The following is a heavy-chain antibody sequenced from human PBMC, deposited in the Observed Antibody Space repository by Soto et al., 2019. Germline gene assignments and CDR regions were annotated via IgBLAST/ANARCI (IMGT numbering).Heavy chain of an antibody. V-gene: IGHV3-23*01. CDR2: ISGSGSSI. CDR3: AKEAEVPYFDY. Sequence: EVQLLESGGGLGQPGGSLRLSCAASGFTFSSYAMTWVRQAPGKGLEWVSAISGSGSSIFYADSVKGRFTISRDNSKYTLYLQMNSLRAEDTAVYYCAKEAEVPYFDYWGQGTLVIVSS. CDR1: GFTFSSYA. D-gene: IGHD1-1*01. J-gene: IGHJ4*02.